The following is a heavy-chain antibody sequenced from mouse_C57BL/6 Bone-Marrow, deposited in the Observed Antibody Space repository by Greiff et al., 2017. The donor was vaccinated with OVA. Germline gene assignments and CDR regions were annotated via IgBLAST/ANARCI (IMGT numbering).Heavy chain of an antibody. CDR3: AAPYDYDKGYFDV. J-gene: IGHJ1*03. Sequence: VQLQQPGAELVKPGASVKLSCKASGYTFTSYWMHWVQQRPGRGLEWIGRIDPNSGGTKYNEKFKSKATLTVDKPSSTAYMQLSILTSEDSAVYCCAAPYDYDKGYFDVWGKGTTVTVSS. D-gene: IGHD2-4*01. V-gene: IGHV1-72*01. CDR1: GYTFTSYW. CDR2: IDPNSGGT.